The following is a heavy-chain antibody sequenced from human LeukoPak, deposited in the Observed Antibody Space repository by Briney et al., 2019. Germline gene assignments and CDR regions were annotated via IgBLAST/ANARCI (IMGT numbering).Heavy chain of an antibody. V-gene: IGHV3-48*03. CDR2: ISSSGSTI. CDR3: ARPYYDSSGYYYLDY. Sequence: PGGSLRLSRAAPGFTFSSYEMNWVRQAPGKGLKWVSYISSSGSTIYYADSAKGRFTISRDNAKNSLYLQMNSLKAEDTAVYYCARPYYDSSGYYYLDYWGQGTLVTVSS. J-gene: IGHJ4*02. D-gene: IGHD3-22*01. CDR1: GFTFSSYE.